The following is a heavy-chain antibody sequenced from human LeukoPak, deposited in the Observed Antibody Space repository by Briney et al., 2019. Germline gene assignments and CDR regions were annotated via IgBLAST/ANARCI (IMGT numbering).Heavy chain of an antibody. J-gene: IGHJ3*02. D-gene: IGHD3-10*01. V-gene: IGHV3-11*01. CDR3: ARDKRQLWFRELLLSDAVDI. CDR2: ISSSGSTI. Sequence: GGSLRLSCAASGFTFSDYYMSWIRQAPGKGLEWVSYISSSGSTIYYADSVKGRFTISRDNAKNSLYLQMNSLRAEDTAVYYCARDKRQLWFRELLLSDAVDICGQGTMVIVSS. CDR1: GFTFSDYY.